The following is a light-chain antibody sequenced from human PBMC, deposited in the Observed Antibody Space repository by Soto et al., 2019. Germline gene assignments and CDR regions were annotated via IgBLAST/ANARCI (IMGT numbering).Light chain of an antibody. CDR3: QSYDRTLSGYV. V-gene: IGLV1-40*01. CDR1: SSSIGAGYP. J-gene: IGLJ1*01. Sequence: QSVLTQPPSVSGAPGQRVTISCTGSSSSIGAGYPVHWYQHLPGAAPKLLIYVNSNRPSGVPDRFSGSKSGASASLAITGLQAEDEADYYCQSYDRTLSGYVFGTGTKVTVL. CDR2: VNS.